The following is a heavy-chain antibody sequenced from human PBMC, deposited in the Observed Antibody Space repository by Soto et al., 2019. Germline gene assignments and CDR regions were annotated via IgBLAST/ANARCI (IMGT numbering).Heavy chain of an antibody. V-gene: IGHV4-59*01. CDR1: GGSITSFY. J-gene: IGHJ4*02. CDR2: IYFTGST. CDR3: ARHMAPGGSGNFDS. D-gene: IGHD3-10*01. Sequence: SETLSLTCNVSGGSITSFYWDWLRQPPGKGLEWIGYIYFTGSTNYNPSLASRVTMSIDSSKRQFSLKLRSVSAADTAVYFCARHMAPGGSGNFDSWGQGTLVTGSS.